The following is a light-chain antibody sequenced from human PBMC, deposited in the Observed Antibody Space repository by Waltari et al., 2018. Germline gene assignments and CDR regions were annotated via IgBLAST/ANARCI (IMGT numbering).Light chain of an antibody. CDR3: QQRSNPPAYT. V-gene: IGKV3-11*01. J-gene: IGKJ2*01. CDR1: QSVTPS. Sequence: EVLLTQSPATLSLSPGDRPTLSCKASQSVTPSLAWYQQKPGQAPRLLIYDAVTRATGIPARFSGSGSGTDFTLTISSPEPEDSAVYYCQQRSNPPAYTFGQGTKLEIK. CDR2: DAV.